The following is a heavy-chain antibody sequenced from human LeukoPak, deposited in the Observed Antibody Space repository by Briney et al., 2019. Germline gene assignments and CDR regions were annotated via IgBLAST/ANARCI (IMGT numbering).Heavy chain of an antibody. Sequence: GGSLRLSCAASGFTFSSYGMLWVRQAPGKGLEWVAFIRYDGSNKYYADSVKGRFTISRDNSKNTLYLQMNSLRAEDTAVYYCAKGDTAMASYYYYYYMDVWGKGTTVTISS. CDR3: AKGDTAMASYYYYYYMDV. V-gene: IGHV3-30*02. J-gene: IGHJ6*03. CDR1: GFTFSSYG. CDR2: IRYDGSNK. D-gene: IGHD5-18*01.